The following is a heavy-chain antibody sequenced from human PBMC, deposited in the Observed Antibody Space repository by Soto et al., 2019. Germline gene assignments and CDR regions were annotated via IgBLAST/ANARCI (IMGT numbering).Heavy chain of an antibody. CDR1: GFPFSRNA. CDR3: GRDRRPEVTGHCDY. CDR2: ISYDGTNK. D-gene: IGHD4-4*01. V-gene: IGHV3-30-3*01. Sequence: QVQRVESGGGVVQPGRSLRLSCAASGFPFSRNAMHWFRQAPGKGLEWVAVISYDGTNKYHADSVKGRFTISRDKSKNTRYLQMNGLSPEDIALYYCGRDRRPEVTGHCDYWGQGTLVTVSS. J-gene: IGHJ4*02.